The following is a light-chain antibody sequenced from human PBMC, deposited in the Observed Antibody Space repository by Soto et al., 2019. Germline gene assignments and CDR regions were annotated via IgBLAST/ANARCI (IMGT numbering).Light chain of an antibody. CDR2: KVS. J-gene: IGKJ1*01. CDR3: MQGTHWPWT. Sequence: VVMTQSPLSLPVTLGQPASISCRSSQSLVNNDGNTYLNWFHQRPGQSPRRLIYKVSNRDSGVPDRFSGSGSGTDFTLKTSRVEAEDVGVYYCMQGTHWPWTFGQGTKVEIK. CDR1: QSLVNNDGNTY. V-gene: IGKV2-30*01.